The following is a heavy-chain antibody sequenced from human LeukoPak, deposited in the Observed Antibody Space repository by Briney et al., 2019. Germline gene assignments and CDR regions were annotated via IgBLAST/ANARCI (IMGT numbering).Heavy chain of an antibody. CDR1: GGSFSGYY. CDR3: ARHVVVVVAAPRGYYYYYYMDV. CDR2: INHSGST. V-gene: IGHV4-34*01. J-gene: IGHJ6*03. Sequence: SETLSLTCAVYGGSFSGYYWSWIRQPPGKGLEWIGEINHSGSTNYNPSLKSRVTISVDTSKNQFSLKLSSVTAADTAVYYCARHVVVVVAAPRGYYYYYYMDVWGKGTTVTISS. D-gene: IGHD2-15*01.